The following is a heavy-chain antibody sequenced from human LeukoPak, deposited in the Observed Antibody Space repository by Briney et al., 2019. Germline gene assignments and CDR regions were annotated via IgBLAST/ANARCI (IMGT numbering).Heavy chain of an antibody. CDR2: ISYDGSNK. CDR3: ARHHSTLDAFDI. V-gene: IGHV3-30*01. CDR1: GFTFSSYA. D-gene: IGHD1-14*01. J-gene: IGHJ3*02. Sequence: PGGSPRLSCAASGFTFSSYAMHWVRQAPGKGLEWVAVISYDGSNKYYADSVKGRFTISRDNSKNTLYLQMNSLRAEDTAVYYCARHHSTLDAFDIWGQGTMVTVSS.